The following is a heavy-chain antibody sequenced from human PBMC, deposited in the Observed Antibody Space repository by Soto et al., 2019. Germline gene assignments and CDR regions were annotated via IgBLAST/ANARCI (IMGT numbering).Heavy chain of an antibody. Sequence: GSLRLSCAASGFTFSSYWMSWVRQAPGKGLEWVANIKQDGSEKYYVDSVKGRFTISRDNAKNSLYLQMNSLRAEDTAVYYCARWATRVAARFNYYYMDVWGKGTTVTVSS. CDR2: IKQDGSEK. CDR3: ARWATRVAARFNYYYMDV. J-gene: IGHJ6*03. D-gene: IGHD6-6*01. V-gene: IGHV3-7*01. CDR1: GFTFSSYW.